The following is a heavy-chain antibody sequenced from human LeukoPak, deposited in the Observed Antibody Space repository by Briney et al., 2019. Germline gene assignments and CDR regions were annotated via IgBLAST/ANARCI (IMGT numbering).Heavy chain of an antibody. D-gene: IGHD3-22*01. CDR3: ARDPGGYYDSSGYWNAFDI. J-gene: IGHJ3*02. V-gene: IGHV4-59*11. Sequence: PSETLSLTCTDSGGSIRSHYWSWIRQPPGKGLEWIGYIYYSGSTNYNPSLKSRVTISVDTSKNQFSLKLSSVTAADTAVYYCARDPGGYYDSSGYWNAFDIWGQGTMVTVSS. CDR2: IYYSGST. CDR1: GGSIRSHY.